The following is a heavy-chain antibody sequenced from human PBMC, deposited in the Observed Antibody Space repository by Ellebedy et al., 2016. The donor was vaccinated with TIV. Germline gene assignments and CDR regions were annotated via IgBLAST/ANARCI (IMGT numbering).Heavy chain of an antibody. V-gene: IGHV5-51*01. CDR3: ARHLSAVVVPAAYDY. D-gene: IGHD2-2*01. J-gene: IGHJ4*02. Sequence: GESLKISXKGSGYSFTSYWIGWVRQMPGKGLEWMGIIYPGDSDTRYSPSFQGQVTISADKSISTAYLQWSSLKASDTAMYYCARHLSAVVVPAAYDYWGQGTLVTVSS. CDR2: IYPGDSDT. CDR1: GYSFTSYW.